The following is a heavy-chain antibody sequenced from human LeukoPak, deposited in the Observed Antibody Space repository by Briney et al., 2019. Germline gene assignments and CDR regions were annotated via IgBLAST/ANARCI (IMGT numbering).Heavy chain of an antibody. CDR3: ASLAQTGYSSGWFPFDY. V-gene: IGHV4-4*02. CDR2: FYHSGST. CDR1: GGSISSSNW. J-gene: IGHJ4*02. D-gene: IGHD6-19*01. Sequence: PSETLSLTCAVSGGSISSSNWWSWVRQPPGKGLEWIGEFYHSGSTNYNPSLKSRVTISVDKSKNQFSLKLSSVTAADTAVYYCASLAQTGYSSGWFPFDYWGQGTLVTVSS.